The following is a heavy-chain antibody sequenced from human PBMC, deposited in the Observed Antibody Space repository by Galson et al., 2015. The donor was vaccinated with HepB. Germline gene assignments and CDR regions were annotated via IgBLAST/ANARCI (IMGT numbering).Heavy chain of an antibody. Sequence: SVKVSCKASGYTFTGYYMHWVRQAPGQGLEWMGWINPNSGGTNYAQKFQGWVTMTRDTSISTAYMELSRLRSDDTAVYYCARASRVYYYGMDVWGQGTTATVSS. J-gene: IGHJ6*02. V-gene: IGHV1-2*04. CDR2: INPNSGGT. D-gene: IGHD3-10*01. CDR1: GYTFTGYY. CDR3: ARASRVYYYGMDV.